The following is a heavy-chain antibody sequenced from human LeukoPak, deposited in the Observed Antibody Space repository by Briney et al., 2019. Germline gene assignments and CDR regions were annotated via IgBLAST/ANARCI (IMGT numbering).Heavy chain of an antibody. CDR3: ARVDWMIGAFDI. CDR2: ITSSSSTI. V-gene: IGHV3-48*02. Sequence: GGSLRLSCAASGFTFSNYWMSWVRQAPGKGLEWVSYITSSSSTIYYADSVRGRFTISRDNAKNSLYLQMNSLRDEDTAVYYCARVDWMIGAFDIWGQGTMVTVSS. D-gene: IGHD3-22*01. CDR1: GFTFSNYW. J-gene: IGHJ3*02.